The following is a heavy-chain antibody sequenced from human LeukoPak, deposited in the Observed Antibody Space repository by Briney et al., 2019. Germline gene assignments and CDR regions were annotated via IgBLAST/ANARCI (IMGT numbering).Heavy chain of an antibody. CDR2: IKSKTDGGTT. V-gene: IGHV3-15*01. D-gene: IGHD6-19*01. Sequence: GGSLKLSCAASGFTFSSYAMSWVRQAPGKGLEWVGRIKSKTDGGTTDYAAPVKGRFTISRDDSKNTLYLQMNSLKTEDTAVYYCTLEADGQWLAQVDYWGQGTLATVSS. J-gene: IGHJ4*02. CDR1: GFTFSSYA. CDR3: TLEADGQWLAQVDY.